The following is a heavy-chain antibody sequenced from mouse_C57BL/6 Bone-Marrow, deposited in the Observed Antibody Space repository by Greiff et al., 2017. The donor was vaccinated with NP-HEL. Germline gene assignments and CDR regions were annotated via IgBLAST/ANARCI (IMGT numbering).Heavy chain of an antibody. Sequence: QVQLKQPGAELVKPGASVKLSCKASGYTFTSYWMQWVKQRPGQGLEWIGEIDPSDSYTNYNQKFKGKATSTVDTSSSTAYMQHSSLTSEDSAVYYCASPFYYYGSTYWYFDVWGTGTTVTVSS. CDR2: IDPSDSYT. V-gene: IGHV1-50*01. CDR3: ASPFYYYGSTYWYFDV. CDR1: GYTFTSYW. D-gene: IGHD1-1*01. J-gene: IGHJ1*03.